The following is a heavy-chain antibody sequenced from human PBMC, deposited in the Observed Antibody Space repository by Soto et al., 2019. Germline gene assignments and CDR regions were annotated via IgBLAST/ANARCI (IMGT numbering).Heavy chain of an antibody. CDR3: ARAVVPAAIGGYYYYGMDV. Sequence: ASVKVSCKASGYTFTSYGISWVRRAPGQGLEWMGWISAYNGNTNYAQKLQGRVTMTTDTSTSTAYMELRSLRSDDTAVYYCARAVVPAAIGGYYYYGMDVWGQGTTVTVSS. CDR1: GYTFTSYG. D-gene: IGHD2-2*02. CDR2: ISAYNGNT. J-gene: IGHJ6*02. V-gene: IGHV1-18*04.